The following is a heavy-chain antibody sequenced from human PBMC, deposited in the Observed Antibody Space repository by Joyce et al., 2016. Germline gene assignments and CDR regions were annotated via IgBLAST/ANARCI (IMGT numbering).Heavy chain of an antibody. D-gene: IGHD3-10*01. CDR2: VDPKDGET. J-gene: IGHJ6*03. CDR1: GYTFTDYY. V-gene: IGHV1-69-2*01. CDR3: ATVDYYYGSGTPRDYYYYMDV. Sequence: EVQLVQSGAEVKKPGATVKISCKVSGYTFTDYYMHGVQQAPGKGLEWMGLVDPKDGETLYAEKFQGRVTITAGTSTDTAYMELSSLRSEDTAVYYCATVDYYYGSGTPRDYYYYMDVWGKGTTVTVSS.